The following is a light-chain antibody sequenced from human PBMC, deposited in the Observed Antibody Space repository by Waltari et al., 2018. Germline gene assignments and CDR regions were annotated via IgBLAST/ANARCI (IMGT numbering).Light chain of an antibody. V-gene: IGLV2-14*01. CDR3: SSYTSIITYV. CDR1: SSDVDNYNF. J-gene: IGLJ1*01. Sequence: QSALTQPASVSGSPGQSITISCTGTSSDVDNYNFVSWYQQHPGKAPKLMIYGVSKRPSGVSDRFSGSKSGNTASLTISGLQAGAEADYYCSSYTSIITYVFGTGTKVTVL. CDR2: GVS.